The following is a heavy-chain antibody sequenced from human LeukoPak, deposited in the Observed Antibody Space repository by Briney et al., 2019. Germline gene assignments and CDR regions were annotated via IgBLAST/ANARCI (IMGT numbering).Heavy chain of an antibody. Sequence: PSETLSLTCAVYGGSFSGYYWSWIRQPPGKGLEWIGEINHSGSTNYNPSLKSRVTISVDTSKNQFSLKLSSVTAADTAVYYCARGSSICSGGSCYSRVYYYYGMDVWGQGTTVIVSS. CDR3: ARGSSICSGGSCYSRVYYYYGMDV. D-gene: IGHD2-15*01. CDR1: GGSFSGYY. J-gene: IGHJ6*02. V-gene: IGHV4-34*01. CDR2: INHSGST.